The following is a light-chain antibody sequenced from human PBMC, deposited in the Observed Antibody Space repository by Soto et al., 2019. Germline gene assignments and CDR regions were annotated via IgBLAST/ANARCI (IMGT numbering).Light chain of an antibody. CDR1: QSVSSN. Sequence: EIVITQSPATLSVSPGERSTLSCRASQSVSSNLAWYQQKPVQAPRLLIYDASNRATGIPARFSGSGSGTDFTLTISSLEPEDFAVYYCQPRSNWPLTVGPGTQVDIK. CDR3: QPRSNWPLT. CDR2: DAS. J-gene: IGKJ1*01. V-gene: IGKV3-11*01.